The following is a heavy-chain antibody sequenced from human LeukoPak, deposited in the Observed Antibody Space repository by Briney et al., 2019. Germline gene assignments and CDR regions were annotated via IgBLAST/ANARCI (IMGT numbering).Heavy chain of an antibody. CDR2: IIPIFGTA. CDR3: ARDKRWLQLDDAFDI. D-gene: IGHD5-24*01. CDR1: GGTFTSYA. V-gene: IGHV1-69*05. Sequence: ASVKVSCKASGGTFTSYAISWVRQAPGQGLEWMGGIIPIFGTANYAQKFQGRVTITTDESTSTAHMELSSLRSEDTAVYYCARDKRWLQLDDAFDIWGQGTMVTVSS. J-gene: IGHJ3*02.